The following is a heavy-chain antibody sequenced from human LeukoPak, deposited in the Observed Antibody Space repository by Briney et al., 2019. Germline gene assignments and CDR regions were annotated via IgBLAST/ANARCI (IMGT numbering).Heavy chain of an antibody. D-gene: IGHD6-13*01. CDR1: GFTLGGYW. V-gene: IGHV3-7*01. CDR3: VRAGSPLFDY. Sequence: SGGSLRLSCAVSGFTLGGYWMSWVRQAPGKGLEWVANIKKDGSQKYYVDSVKGRFTISRDTAKTSLYLQMNSLRAEDTAVYYCVRAGSPLFDYWGQGTLVTVSS. CDR2: IKKDGSQK. J-gene: IGHJ4*02.